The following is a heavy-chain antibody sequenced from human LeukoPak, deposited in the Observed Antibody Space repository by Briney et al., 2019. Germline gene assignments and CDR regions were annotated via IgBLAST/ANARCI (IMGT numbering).Heavy chain of an antibody. CDR1: GFTFTTYW. Sequence: GGSLRLSCAASGFTFTTYWMTWVCQAPGKGPEWVATIKQDGSEKYYVDSVKGRFTISRDNAENSVFLQMNSLRAEDTAVYYCAREGRAPNAWGPGTLVTVSS. D-gene: IGHD1-26*01. CDR3: AREGRAPNA. J-gene: IGHJ5*01. CDR2: IKQDGSEK. V-gene: IGHV3-7*01.